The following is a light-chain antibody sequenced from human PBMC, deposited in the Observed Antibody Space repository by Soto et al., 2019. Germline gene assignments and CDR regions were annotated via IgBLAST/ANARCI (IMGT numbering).Light chain of an antibody. CDR1: SSDIGLYNY. J-gene: IGLJ3*02. CDR3: SSYAGNINLDV. Sequence: QSALTQPPSASGSPGQSVTISCAGTSSDIGLYNYVSWYQHHPGKSPKLIIYEVTKRPSGVPDRFSGSKSGNTASLTISGHQAEDEADYYCSSYAGNINLDVFGGGSKLTVI. V-gene: IGLV2-8*01. CDR2: EVT.